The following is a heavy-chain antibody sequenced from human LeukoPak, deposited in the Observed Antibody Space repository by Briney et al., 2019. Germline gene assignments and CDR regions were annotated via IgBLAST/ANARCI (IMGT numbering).Heavy chain of an antibody. CDR1: GFTFSSYA. Sequence: GGSLRLSCAASGFTFSSYAMSWVRQAPGKGLEWVSAISGSGGSTYYADSVKGRFTISRDNAKNSLYLQMNSLRAEDTAVYYCAREGVVVAATLTSGFDYWGQGTLVTVSS. CDR2: ISGSGGST. D-gene: IGHD2-15*01. CDR3: AREGVVVAATLTSGFDY. V-gene: IGHV3-23*01. J-gene: IGHJ4*02.